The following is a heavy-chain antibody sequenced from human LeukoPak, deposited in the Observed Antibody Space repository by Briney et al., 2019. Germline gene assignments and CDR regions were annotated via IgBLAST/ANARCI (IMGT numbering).Heavy chain of an antibody. CDR3: ARSAESSSWVEFDY. V-gene: IGHV1-2*02. Sequence: ASVKVSCKASGYTFISYNINWLRQAPGQRLEWMGWINPNSGGTNYAQKFQVRGTMTRDTSISTAYMELSRLRSDDTAVYYCARSAESSSWVEFDYWGQGTLVTVSS. CDR2: INPNSGGT. J-gene: IGHJ4*02. CDR1: GYTFISYN. D-gene: IGHD6-13*01.